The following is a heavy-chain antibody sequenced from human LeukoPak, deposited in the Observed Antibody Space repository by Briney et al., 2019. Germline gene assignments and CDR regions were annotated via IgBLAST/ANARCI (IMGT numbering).Heavy chain of an antibody. Sequence: GGSLRLSCAASGFTFSSYGMHWVRQAPGKGLEWVAVIWYDGSNKYYADSVKGRFTISRDNSKNTLYQQMNSLRAEDTAVYYCARASVPSFSSSWYNWFDPWGQGTLVTVSS. CDR1: GFTFSSYG. CDR3: ARASVPSFSSSWYNWFDP. J-gene: IGHJ5*02. V-gene: IGHV3-33*01. D-gene: IGHD6-13*01. CDR2: IWYDGSNK.